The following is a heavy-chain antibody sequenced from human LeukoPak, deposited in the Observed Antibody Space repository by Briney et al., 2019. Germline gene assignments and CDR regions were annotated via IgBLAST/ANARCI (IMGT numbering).Heavy chain of an antibody. CDR2: ISGSGGST. CDR3: ASILSGYNHYDY. Sequence: GGSLRLSCAASGFTFSSYAMSWVRQAPGKGLEWVSAISGSGGSTYYADSVKGRFTISRDNSKNTLYLQMNSLRAEDTAVYYCASILSGYNHYDYWGQGTLVTVSS. J-gene: IGHJ4*02. CDR1: GFTFSSYA. V-gene: IGHV3-23*01. D-gene: IGHD3-22*01.